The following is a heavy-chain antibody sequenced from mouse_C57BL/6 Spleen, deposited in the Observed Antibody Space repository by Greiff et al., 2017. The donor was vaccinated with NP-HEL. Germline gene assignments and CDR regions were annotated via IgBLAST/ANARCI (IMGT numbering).Heavy chain of an antibody. CDR1: GYTFTSYW. J-gene: IGHJ4*01. Sequence: QVQLQQPGAELVRPGSSVKLSCKASGYTFTSYWMHWVKQRPIQGLEWIGNIDPSDSETHYNQKFKDKATLTVDKSSSTAYMQLSSLTSEDSAVYYCARRGYGYDGMDYWGQGTSVTVSS. CDR3: ARRGYGYDGMDY. V-gene: IGHV1-52*01. D-gene: IGHD2-2*01. CDR2: IDPSDSET.